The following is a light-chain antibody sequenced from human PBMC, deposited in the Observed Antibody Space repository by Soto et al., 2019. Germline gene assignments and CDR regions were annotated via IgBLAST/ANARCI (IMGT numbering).Light chain of an antibody. CDR3: QQSYVTPLT. Sequence: DLQMTQSPSSLSASMGDSVTIXXRTSQTLKSYLNWYQHKPGKAPNLXIHDATTLQTGVPSRFSGSGAGTDFTLTISSLQPEDFATYYCQQSYVTPLTFGQGTKVDIK. J-gene: IGKJ1*01. V-gene: IGKV1-39*01. CDR1: QTLKSY. CDR2: DAT.